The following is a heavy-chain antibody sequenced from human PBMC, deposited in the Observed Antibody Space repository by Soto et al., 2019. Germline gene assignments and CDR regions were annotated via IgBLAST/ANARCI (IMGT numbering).Heavy chain of an antibody. Sequence: QVQLQESGAGLVKPSETLSLTCTVSGVSISSYYWSWIRQPPGKGLEWIGYIYYSGSTYYIPSLKSRVTISVDTSKNQFSLKLTSVTAADTAVYFCARGSWRQIDYWGQGTLVTVSS. J-gene: IGHJ4*02. V-gene: IGHV4-59*12. D-gene: IGHD3-10*01. CDR2: IYYSGST. CDR3: ARGSWRQIDY. CDR1: GVSISSYY.